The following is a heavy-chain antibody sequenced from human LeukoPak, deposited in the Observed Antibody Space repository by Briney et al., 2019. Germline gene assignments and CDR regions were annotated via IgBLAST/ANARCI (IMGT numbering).Heavy chain of an antibody. CDR1: GFTFSSYG. D-gene: IGHD6-13*01. Sequence: GGSLRLSCAASGFTFSSYGLHWVRQAPGKGLEWVAFIRYDGSNKYYADSVKGRFTISRDNSKNTLYLQMNSLRAEDTAVYYCAKDLEGAAASFDYWGQGTLVTVSS. J-gene: IGHJ4*02. CDR3: AKDLEGAAASFDY. CDR2: IRYDGSNK. V-gene: IGHV3-30*02.